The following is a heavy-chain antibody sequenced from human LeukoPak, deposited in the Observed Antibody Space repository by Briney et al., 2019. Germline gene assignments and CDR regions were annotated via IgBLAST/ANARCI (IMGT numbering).Heavy chain of an antibody. Sequence: GGSLRLSCAASGFTFSSHEMNWVRQAPGKGLEWISHISTGATTIYYADSVKGRFTISRDNAKNSLYLQMNSLRAEDTAVYYCAKASTYYYDSSGYQNWFDPWGQGTLVTVSS. J-gene: IGHJ5*02. CDR3: AKASTYYYDSSGYQNWFDP. CDR1: GFTFSSHE. D-gene: IGHD3-22*01. CDR2: ISTGATTI. V-gene: IGHV3-48*03.